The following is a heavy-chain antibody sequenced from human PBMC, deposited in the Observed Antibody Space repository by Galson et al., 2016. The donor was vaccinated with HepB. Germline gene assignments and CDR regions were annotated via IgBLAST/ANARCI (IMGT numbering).Heavy chain of an antibody. CDR2: VSGSGGST. Sequence: SLRLSCAASGFTFSNCAMSWVRQAPGKGLEWVSGVSGSGGSTYYADSVKGRFTISKDNSKNTSYLQMNSLRVEETALYFCAKVPLRGGLVTNGVYYFESWGQGTLVTVSS. CDR1: GFTFSNCA. D-gene: IGHD6-6*01. V-gene: IGHV3-23*01. J-gene: IGHJ4*02. CDR3: AKVPLRGGLVTNGVYYFES.